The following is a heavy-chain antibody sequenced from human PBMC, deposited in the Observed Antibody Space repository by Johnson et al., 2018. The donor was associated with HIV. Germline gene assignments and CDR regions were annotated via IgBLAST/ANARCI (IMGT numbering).Heavy chain of an antibody. V-gene: IGHV3-33*06. Sequence: QVQLVESGGGVVQPGRSLRLSCAASGFTFSSYGMHWVRQAPGKGLEWVAVIWYDGSNKYYADSVKGRFTISRDNSKNTLYLQMNSLRAEDTAGYYCAKEGSGSFHAFDIWGQGTMVTVSS. CDR2: IWYDGSNK. D-gene: IGHD3-22*01. CDR3: AKEGSGSFHAFDI. CDR1: GFTFSSYG. J-gene: IGHJ3*02.